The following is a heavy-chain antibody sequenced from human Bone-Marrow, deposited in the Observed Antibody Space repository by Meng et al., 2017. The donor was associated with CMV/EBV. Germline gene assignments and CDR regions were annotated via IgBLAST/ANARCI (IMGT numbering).Heavy chain of an antibody. D-gene: IGHD4-17*01. CDR1: GYTFTGYY. CDR2: INPNSGGT. V-gene: IGHV1-2*02. J-gene: IGHJ4*02. Sequence: ASVKVSCKASGYTFTGYYMHWVRQAPGQGLEWMGWINPNSGGTNYAQKFQGRVTMTRDTSTSTVYMELSSLRSEDTAVYYCATYRDYGDYHSAFDYWGQGTLVTVSS. CDR3: ATYRDYGDYHSAFDY.